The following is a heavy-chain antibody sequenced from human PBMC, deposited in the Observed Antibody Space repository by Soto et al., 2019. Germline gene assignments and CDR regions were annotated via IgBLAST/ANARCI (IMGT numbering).Heavy chain of an antibody. CDR2: INHSGST. CDR1: GGSFSGYY. D-gene: IGHD6-19*01. V-gene: IGHV4-34*01. Sequence: SETLSLTCAVYGGSFSGYYWSWIRQPPGKGLEWIGEINHSGSTNYNPSLKSRVTISVDTSKNQFSLKLSSVTAADTAVYYCARGGMSSGWYDAVWLYFQHWGQGTLVTVSS. CDR3: ARGGMSSGWYDAVWLYFQH. J-gene: IGHJ1*01.